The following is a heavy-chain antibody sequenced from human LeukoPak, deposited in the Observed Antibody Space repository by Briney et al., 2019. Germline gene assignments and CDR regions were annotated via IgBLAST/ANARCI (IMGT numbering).Heavy chain of an antibody. CDR3: ALPGSKLLWRIDY. Sequence: GGSLRLSCAASGFTFSSYAMSWVRQAPGKGVEWVSAISGSGGSTYYADSVKGRFTISRDNSKNTLYLQMNSLRAEDTALYYCALPGSKLLWRIDYWGQGTRVTVSS. D-gene: IGHD3-10*01. J-gene: IGHJ4*02. V-gene: IGHV3-23*01. CDR2: ISGSGGST. CDR1: GFTFSSYA.